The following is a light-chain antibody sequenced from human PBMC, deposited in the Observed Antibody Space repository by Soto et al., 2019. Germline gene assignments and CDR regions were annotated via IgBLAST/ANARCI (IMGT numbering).Light chain of an antibody. J-gene: IGKJ1*01. V-gene: IGKV1-17*01. CDR1: QGIRID. CDR3: QNYNSYSEA. Sequence: PASMSASVGARVTMTCRACQGIRIDLGWFQQKPGKAPKRLIYGASSLESGVPSRFSGSGSGTEFTLTISSLQPDDFATYYCQNYNSYSEACGQGPKVDIK. CDR2: GAS.